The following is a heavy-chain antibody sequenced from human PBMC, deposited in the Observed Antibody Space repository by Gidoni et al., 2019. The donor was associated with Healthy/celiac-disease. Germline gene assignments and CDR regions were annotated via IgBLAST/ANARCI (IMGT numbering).Heavy chain of an antibody. Sequence: QVQLQQWGAGLLKPSETLSLTCAVYGGSFSGYYWSWIRQPPGKGLEWIGEINHSGSTNYNPSLKSRVTISVDTSKNQFSLKLSSVTAADTAVYYCARVVGGRDGYYFDYWGQGTLVTVSS. V-gene: IGHV4-34*01. CDR1: GGSFSGYY. CDR3: ARVVGGRDGYYFDY. CDR2: INHSGST. D-gene: IGHD2-15*01. J-gene: IGHJ4*02.